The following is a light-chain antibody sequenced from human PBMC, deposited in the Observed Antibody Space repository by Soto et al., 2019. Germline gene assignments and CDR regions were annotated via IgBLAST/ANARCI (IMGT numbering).Light chain of an antibody. CDR1: QDISNY. CDR2: DAS. CDR3: PQYDNLLRLT. J-gene: IGKJ4*01. V-gene: IGKV1-33*01. Sequence: DILMTQSPSSLSASVGDRVTITCQASQDISNYLNWYQQKPGKAPKLLIYDASNLEKGVPTRFSGSGSGTDFTFTISRLQPEDIATYYCPQYDNLLRLTFGGGTKVEIK.